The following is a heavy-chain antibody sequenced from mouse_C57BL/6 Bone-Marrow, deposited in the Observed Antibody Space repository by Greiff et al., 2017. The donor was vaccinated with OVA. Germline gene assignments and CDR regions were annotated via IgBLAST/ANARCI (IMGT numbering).Heavy chain of an antibody. CDR3: TRGYYFDY. CDR1: GYTFTSYT. J-gene: IGHJ2*01. V-gene: IGHV1-4*01. CDR2: IDPTNDYT. Sequence: VKLMESGAELARPGASVKMSCKASGYTFTSYTIHWVKLRPGQGLEWIGYIDPTNDYTNYNQKFKGKATLTADKSSSTAYMQLSSLTSEDSAVYYCTRGYYFDYWGQGTTLTVSS.